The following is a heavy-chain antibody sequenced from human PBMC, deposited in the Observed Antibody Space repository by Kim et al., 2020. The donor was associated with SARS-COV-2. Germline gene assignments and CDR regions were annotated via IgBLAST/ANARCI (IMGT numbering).Heavy chain of an antibody. J-gene: IGHJ4*02. Sequence: SETLSLTCTVSGGSISNGDHYWNWIRQPPGKGLEWIGYIHYSGSSRYNPPLKSRLTISVDASKNQFSLKLTSVTAADTAVYFCARGGTYGYNWFSSFDFWGQGTLVTVSP. D-gene: IGHD5-12*01. V-gene: IGHV4-30-4*01. CDR2: IHYSGSS. CDR3: ARGGTYGYNWFSSFDF. CDR1: GGSISNGDHY.